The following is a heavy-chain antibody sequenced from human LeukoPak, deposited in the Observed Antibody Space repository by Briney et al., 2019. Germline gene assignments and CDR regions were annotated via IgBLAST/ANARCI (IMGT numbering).Heavy chain of an antibody. J-gene: IGHJ4*02. CDR2: IYQSGST. V-gene: IGHV4-38-2*01. D-gene: IGHD6-13*01. Sequence: SETLSLTCAVSGYSISSGYYWGWIRQPPGKGLEWIGSIYQSGSTYYNPSLKSRVTISVDTSKNQFSLKLSSVTAADTAVYYCARVYSSSWYYFEYWGQGTLVTVSS. CDR1: GYSISSGYY. CDR3: ARVYSSSWYYFEY.